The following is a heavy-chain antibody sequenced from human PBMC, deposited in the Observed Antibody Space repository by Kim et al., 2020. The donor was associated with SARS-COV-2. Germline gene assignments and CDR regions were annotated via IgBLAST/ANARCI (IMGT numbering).Heavy chain of an antibody. J-gene: IGHJ5*02. CDR3: ARGSGRAAGNWFDP. V-gene: IGHV4-34*01. Sequence: SETLSLTCAVYGGSFSGYYWSWIRQPPGKGLEWIGEINHSGSTNYNPSLKSRVTISVDTSKNQFSLKLSSVTAADTAVYYCARGSGRAAGNWFDPWGQGTLVTVSS. CDR2: INHSGST. D-gene: IGHD6-13*01. CDR1: GGSFSGYY.